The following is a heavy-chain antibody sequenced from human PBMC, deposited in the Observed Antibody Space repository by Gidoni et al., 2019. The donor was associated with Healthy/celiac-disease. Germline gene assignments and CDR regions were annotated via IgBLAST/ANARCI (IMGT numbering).Heavy chain of an antibody. V-gene: IGHV4-39*01. J-gene: IGHJ4*02. CDR2: IYYSGST. CDR1: GGSISSSSYY. CDR3: ARCFEYWELLTAPTYYFDY. Sequence: QLQLQESGPGLVQPSATLSLTCTVSGGSISSSSYYWGWIRQPPGKGLEWIGSIYYSGSTYYNPSLKSRVTISVDTSKNQFSLKLSSVTAADTAVYYCARCFEYWELLTAPTYYFDYWGQGTLVTVSS. D-gene: IGHD1-26*01.